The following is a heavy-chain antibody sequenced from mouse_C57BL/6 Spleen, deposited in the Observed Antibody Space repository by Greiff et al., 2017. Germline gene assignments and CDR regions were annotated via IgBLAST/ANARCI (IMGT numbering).Heavy chain of an antibody. CDR2: IYPGDGDT. CDR3: ARWGDYDGDV. Sequence: VQRVESGPELVKPGASVKISCKASGYAFSSSWMNWVKQRPGKGLEWIGRIYPGDGDTNYNGKFKGKATLTADKSSSTAYMQLSSLTYEDSAVYYCARWGDYDGDVWGTGTTVTVSS. D-gene: IGHD2-4*01. V-gene: IGHV1-82*01. J-gene: IGHJ1*03. CDR1: GYAFSSSW.